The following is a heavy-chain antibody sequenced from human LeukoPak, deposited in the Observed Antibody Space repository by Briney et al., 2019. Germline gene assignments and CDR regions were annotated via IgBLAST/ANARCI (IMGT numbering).Heavy chain of an antibody. Sequence: GGSLRLSCAASGFTFDDYAMHWVRQAPGKGLEWVSGINWNGGSTGYADSVKGRFTISRDNAKNSLYLQMNSLRADDTAIYYCAKDRSDNTTWYVGSHWGQGTLVTVSS. CDR1: GFTFDDYA. V-gene: IGHV3-20*04. D-gene: IGHD6-13*01. CDR2: INWNGGST. CDR3: AKDRSDNTTWYVGSH. J-gene: IGHJ4*02.